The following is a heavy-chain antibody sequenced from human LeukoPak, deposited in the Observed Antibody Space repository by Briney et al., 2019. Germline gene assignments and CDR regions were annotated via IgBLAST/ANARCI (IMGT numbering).Heavy chain of an antibody. CDR1: GYSFTSYW. V-gene: IGHV5-51*01. CDR2: IYPGDSDT. J-gene: IGHJ5*02. D-gene: IGHD6-13*01. CDR3: ARSIAAAGRGNWFDP. Sequence: GESLKISCKGSGYSFTSYWIGWVRQMPGKGLEWMGIIYPGDSDTRYSPSFQGQVTISADKSICTAYLQWSSLKASDTAMYYCARSIAAAGRGNWFDPWGQGTLVTVSS.